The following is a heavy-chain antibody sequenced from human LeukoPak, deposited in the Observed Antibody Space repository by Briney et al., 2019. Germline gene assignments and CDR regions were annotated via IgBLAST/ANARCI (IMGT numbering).Heavy chain of an antibody. J-gene: IGHJ4*02. CDR1: GGTFSNYA. CDR3: ARVIRGGYNFFDY. Sequence: SVKVSCKASGGTFSNYAISWVRQAPGQGLEWMGGIIPMFGTANYAQKFQGRVTITADESTRTAYMELSSLRSEDTAVYYCARVIRGGYNFFDYWGQGTVVTVSS. V-gene: IGHV1-69*13. CDR2: IIPMFGTA. D-gene: IGHD5-24*01.